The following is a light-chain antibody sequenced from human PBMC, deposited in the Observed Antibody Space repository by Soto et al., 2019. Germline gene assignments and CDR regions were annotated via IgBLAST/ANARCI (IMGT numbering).Light chain of an antibody. CDR1: QSISIY. CDR2: DAF. CDR3: HQRSNWPGT. V-gene: IGKV3-11*01. Sequence: EVVLTQSPVTLSLSPGDGVTLSCRASQSISIYLAWYQQKPGQAPRLLIYDAFNRATGIPARFSGSGSGTDFTLTISSLEPEDFGVYYCHQRSNWPGTFGQGTKLEIK. J-gene: IGKJ2*01.